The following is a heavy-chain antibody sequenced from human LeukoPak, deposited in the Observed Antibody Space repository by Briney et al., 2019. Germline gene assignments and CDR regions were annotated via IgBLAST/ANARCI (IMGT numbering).Heavy chain of an antibody. CDR3: AHRGVVREKYFLH. CDR1: GFSVSRNTVG. Sequence: SGPTLVNPTQNLTLTCTFSGFSVSRNTVGVGWIRQPPGRALEWLASSYWNDNKRYRPSLRDRVTITKDNSKNQVILMMTNMDPADTGTYYCAHRGVVREKYFLHWGQGTLVIVS. D-gene: IGHD3-10*02. J-gene: IGHJ1*01. V-gene: IGHV2-5*01. CDR2: SYWNDNK.